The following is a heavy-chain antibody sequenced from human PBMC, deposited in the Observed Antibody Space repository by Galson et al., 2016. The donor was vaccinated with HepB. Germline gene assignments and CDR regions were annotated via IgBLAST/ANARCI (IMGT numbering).Heavy chain of an antibody. V-gene: IGHV3-30*18. CDR2: ISYDGSIK. CDR1: GFTFSRHC. Sequence: SLRLSCAASGFTFSRHCMHWVRQAPGKGLEWVAVISYDGSIKYYVDSVKGRFTISRDNSKNTLYLQMNTLRVEDTAVYYCAKDIQSDLWCGFEPDYYYGMDVWGQGTTVTVSS. CDR3: AKDIQSDLWCGFEPDYYYGMDV. J-gene: IGHJ6*02. D-gene: IGHD3-3*01.